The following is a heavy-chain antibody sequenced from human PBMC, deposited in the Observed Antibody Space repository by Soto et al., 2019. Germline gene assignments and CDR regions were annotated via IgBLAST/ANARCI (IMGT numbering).Heavy chain of an antibody. J-gene: IGHJ6*02. CDR3: ARPDCSSTSCRNAAYYYYYGMDV. CDR1: GFTFSSYA. D-gene: IGHD2-2*01. V-gene: IGHV3-23*01. CDR2: ISGSGGST. Sequence: PGGSLRLSCAASGFTFSSYAMSWVRQAPGKGLEWVSAISGSGGSTYYADSVKGRFTISRDNSKNTLYLQMNSLRAEDTAVYYCARPDCSSTSCRNAAYYYYYGMDVWGQGTMVTVSS.